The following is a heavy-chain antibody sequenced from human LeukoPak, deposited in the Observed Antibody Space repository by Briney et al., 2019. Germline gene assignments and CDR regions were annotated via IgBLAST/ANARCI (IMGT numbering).Heavy chain of an antibody. V-gene: IGHV3-23*01. D-gene: IGHD3-10*01. CDR2: ISGSGGST. Sequence: PPGGPLRLSCAASGFTFSSYAMSWVRQAPGKGLEWVSAISGSGGSTYYADSVKGRFTISRDNSKNTLYLQMNSLRAEDTAVYYCAKVRLATNMVRGVIGYWGQGTLVTVSS. CDR1: GFTFSSYA. J-gene: IGHJ4*02. CDR3: AKVRLATNMVRGVIGY.